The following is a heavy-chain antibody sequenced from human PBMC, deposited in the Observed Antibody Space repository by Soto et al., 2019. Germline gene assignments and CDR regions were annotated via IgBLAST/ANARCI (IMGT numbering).Heavy chain of an antibody. CDR3: AAIVVVTAPPAYYFDY. D-gene: IGHD2-21*02. Sequence: SVKVSCKASGGTFSSYAISWVRQAPGQGLEWMGGIIPIFGTANYAQKFQGRVTITADESTSTAYMELSSLRSEDTAAYYCAAIVVVTAPPAYYFDYWGQGTLVTVSS. V-gene: IGHV1-69*13. CDR2: IIPIFGTA. J-gene: IGHJ4*02. CDR1: GGTFSSYA.